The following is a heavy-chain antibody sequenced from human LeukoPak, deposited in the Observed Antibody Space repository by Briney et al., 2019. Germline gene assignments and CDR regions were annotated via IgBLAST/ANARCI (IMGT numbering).Heavy chain of an antibody. CDR3: ASSVTIFGVAQFDY. CDR1: GFTFSSYW. J-gene: IGHJ4*02. CDR2: IKQDGSEK. D-gene: IGHD3-3*01. Sequence: GGSLRLSCAASGFTFSSYWMSWVRQAPGKGLEWVSNIKQDGSEKYYVDSVKGRFTISRDNAKNSLYLQMNSLRAEDTAVYYCASSVTIFGVAQFDYWGQGTLVTVSS. V-gene: IGHV3-7*01.